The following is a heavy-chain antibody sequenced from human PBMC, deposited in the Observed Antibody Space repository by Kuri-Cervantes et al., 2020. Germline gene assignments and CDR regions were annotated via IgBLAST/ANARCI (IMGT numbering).Heavy chain of an antibody. J-gene: IGHJ6*02. D-gene: IGHD2-21*01. V-gene: IGHV3-74*01. CDR3: ARIRVRYYYGMDA. Sequence: GESLKISCAASGFTFSNYWMHWVRQPPGKGLVWVSRINVDGSSTSYADSVKGRFTISRDNAKNTLYLQMNSLRAEDTAVYYCARIRVRYYYGMDAWGQGTTVTVSS. CDR2: INVDGSST. CDR1: GFTFSNYW.